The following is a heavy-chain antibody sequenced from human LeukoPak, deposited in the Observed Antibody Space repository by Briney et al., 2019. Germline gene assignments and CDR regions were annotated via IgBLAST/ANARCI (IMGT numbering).Heavy chain of an antibody. J-gene: IGHJ5*02. CDR2: FDPEDGET. V-gene: IGHV1-24*01. CDR3: ATEGLSGSYFNWFDP. Sequence: KPGPSVKVSCKLSGYTLTELSMHWVRQAPGKGLEWMGGFDPEDGETIYAQTFQGRVTMTEDTSTDTAYMELSSLRSEDTAVYYCATEGLSGSYFNWFDPWGQGTLVTVSS. CDR1: GYTLTELS. D-gene: IGHD1-26*01.